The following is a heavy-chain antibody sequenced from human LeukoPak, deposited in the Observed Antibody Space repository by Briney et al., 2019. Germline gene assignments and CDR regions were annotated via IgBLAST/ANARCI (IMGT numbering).Heavy chain of an antibody. D-gene: IGHD6-13*01. J-gene: IGHJ4*02. CDR2: IYTSGST. Sequence: SETLSLTCAVSGYSISSGYYWSWIRQPAGKGLEWIGRIYTSGSTNYNPSLQSRVTISVDTSKNQFSLKLSSVTAADTAVYYCARAVAAAECLFDYWGQGTLVTVSS. CDR3: ARAVAAAECLFDY. V-gene: IGHV4-61*02. CDR1: GYSISSGYY.